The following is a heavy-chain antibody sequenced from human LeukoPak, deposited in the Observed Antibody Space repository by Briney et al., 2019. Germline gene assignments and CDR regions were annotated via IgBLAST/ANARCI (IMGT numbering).Heavy chain of an antibody. CDR1: GYSFSNYD. CDR3: ARDLVAVDLGYYYYYMDV. Sequence: ASVKVSCKASGYSFSNYDINWVRQASGQGLEWLGWIIPHSGNTGYAQKFQGRVTITRDTSISTAYMELSSLRSEDTAVYYCARDLVAVDLGYYYYYMDVWGKGTTVTVSS. J-gene: IGHJ6*03. V-gene: IGHV1-8*03. CDR2: IIPHSGNT. D-gene: IGHD6-19*01.